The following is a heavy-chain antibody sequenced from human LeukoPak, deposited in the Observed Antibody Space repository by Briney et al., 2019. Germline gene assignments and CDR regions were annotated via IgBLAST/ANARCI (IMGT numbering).Heavy chain of an antibody. Sequence: SETLSLTCTVSGGSISSGSDYWSWIRQPAGKGLEWIGRIYTRGSTNYNPSLKSRVTISVDTSKNQFSLKLSSVTAADTAVYYCARGRYYDSSGYYYYYYYMDVWGRGTTVTVSS. CDR3: ARGRYYDSSGYYYYYYYMDV. CDR1: GGSISSGSDY. V-gene: IGHV4-61*02. J-gene: IGHJ6*03. CDR2: IYTRGST. D-gene: IGHD3-22*01.